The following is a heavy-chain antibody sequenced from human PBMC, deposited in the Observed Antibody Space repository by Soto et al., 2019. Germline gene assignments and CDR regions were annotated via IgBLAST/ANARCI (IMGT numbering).Heavy chain of an antibody. V-gene: IGHV3-53*02. CDR2: TFTGGST. CDR3: AKKPPSSIQGWAFGMDV. Sequence: EVQLVETGGGLIQPGGSLRLSCLASGFSVTTNYIIWVRQPPGKGLEWVSTTFTGGSTHYADSVKGRFSISRDNSKNTVYLQMNNVRVEDTAGYYCAKKPPSSIQGWAFGMDVWGQGTTVSVSS. D-gene: IGHD1-26*01. J-gene: IGHJ6*01. CDR1: GFSVTTNY.